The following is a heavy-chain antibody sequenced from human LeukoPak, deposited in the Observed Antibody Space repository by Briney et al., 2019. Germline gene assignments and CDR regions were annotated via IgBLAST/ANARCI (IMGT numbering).Heavy chain of an antibody. CDR2: IKQDGSEK. Sequence: GGSLRLSCAASRFTFSSYWMSWVRQAPGKGLEWVANIKQDGSEKYYVDSVKGRFTISRDNAKNSLYLQMNSLRAEDTAVYYCARDQYGDHVGDYFDYWGQGTLVTVSS. D-gene: IGHD4-17*01. J-gene: IGHJ4*02. CDR3: ARDQYGDHVGDYFDY. CDR1: RFTFSSYW. V-gene: IGHV3-7*01.